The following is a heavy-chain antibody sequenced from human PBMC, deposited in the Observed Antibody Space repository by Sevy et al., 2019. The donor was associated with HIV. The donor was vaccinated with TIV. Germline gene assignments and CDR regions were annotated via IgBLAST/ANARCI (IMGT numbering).Heavy chain of an antibody. J-gene: IGHJ4*02. CDR1: GASISGGGYY. CDR3: PTVEGGFPHYYDSRGVEY. CDR2: INYSGGA. Sequence: SETLSLTCTVSGASISGGGYYWTWIRHHPGKGLEWIGHINYSGGAYYIPSLKSRLTISMDTSNNQFSLRLSSVTAADTAVYYWPTVEGGFPHYYDSRGVEYWGQGTLVTVSS. D-gene: IGHD3-22*01. V-gene: IGHV4-31*03.